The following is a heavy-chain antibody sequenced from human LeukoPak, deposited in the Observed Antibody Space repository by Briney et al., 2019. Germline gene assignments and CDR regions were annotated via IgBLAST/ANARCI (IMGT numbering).Heavy chain of an antibody. D-gene: IGHD6-13*01. J-gene: IGHJ4*02. V-gene: IGHV4-4*07. Sequence: PSETLSLTCTVSGGSMTPYHWTWIRQPAGKGLEWIGRLHISGNKNYNPSLKGRLTISLDTSKNQFSLEMTSVTAADTAVYFCARDPLRSSFDSWGRGILVTVSS. CDR2: LHISGNK. CDR3: ARDPLRSSFDS. CDR1: GGSMTPYH.